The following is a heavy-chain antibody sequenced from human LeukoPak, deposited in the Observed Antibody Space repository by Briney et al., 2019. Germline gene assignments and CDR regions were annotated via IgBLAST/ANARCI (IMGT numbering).Heavy chain of an antibody. CDR3: ARGPRTDSFDY. CDR2: IYSSGNT. J-gene: IGHJ4*02. D-gene: IGHD4-17*01. V-gene: IGHV3-53*01. Sequence: GGSLRLSCAASGFTVSSNYMSWVRQVPGKGLEWVSIIYSSGNTFYADSVKGRFTISRDNSKNTLNLQMNSLRAGDTAVYFCARGPRTDSFDYWGQGTLVTVSS. CDR1: GFTVSSNY.